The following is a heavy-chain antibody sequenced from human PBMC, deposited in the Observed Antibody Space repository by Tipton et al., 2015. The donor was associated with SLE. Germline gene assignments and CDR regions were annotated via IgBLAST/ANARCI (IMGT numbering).Heavy chain of an antibody. CDR1: GGSISSDYYY. J-gene: IGHJ5*02. D-gene: IGHD2-21*01. CDR2: IYYSGST. Sequence: GLVKPSETLSLTCTVSGGSISSDYYYWGWIRQPPGKGLEWIGSIYYSGSTYYNPSLKSRVTISVDTSKNQFSLKLSSVTAADTAVYYCARAGGGDSNWFDPWGQGTLVTVSS. CDR3: ARAGGGDSNWFDP. V-gene: IGHV4-39*07.